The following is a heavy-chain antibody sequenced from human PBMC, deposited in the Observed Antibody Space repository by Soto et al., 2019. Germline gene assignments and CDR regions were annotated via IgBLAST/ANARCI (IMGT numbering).Heavy chain of an antibody. V-gene: IGHV3-23*04. CDR3: ANNGWLIDY. D-gene: IGHD5-12*01. Sequence: EVQLVESGGGLVQPGGSLRLSCAASGFTFSSYAMSWVRQAPGKGLEWVAAISCSGGSTYYADSVKGRFTISRDNSKNQLNMQRNSVTAEDTAVYDCANNGWLIDYWGQGTLVTVSS. CDR2: ISCSGGST. CDR1: GFTFSSYA. J-gene: IGHJ4*02.